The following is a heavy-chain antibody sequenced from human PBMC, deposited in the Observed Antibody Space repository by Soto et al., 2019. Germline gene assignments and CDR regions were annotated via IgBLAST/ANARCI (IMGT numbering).Heavy chain of an antibody. CDR1: GFTFRRYG. J-gene: IGHJ3*02. Sequence: QVQLVESGGGVVQPGRSLRLSCAASGFTFRRYGMQWVRQAPCKGLEWVAHISYDGAEKHTADSVKGRFTISRDNSKNTLYLEMNSLRPEDTAVYFCAKDRSYDYDAFDIWGRGTLVTISS. CDR2: ISYDGAEK. CDR3: AKDRSYDYDAFDI. V-gene: IGHV3-30*18. D-gene: IGHD5-12*01.